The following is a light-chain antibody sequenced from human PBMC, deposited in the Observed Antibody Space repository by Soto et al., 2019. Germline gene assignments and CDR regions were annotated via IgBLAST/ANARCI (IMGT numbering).Light chain of an antibody. CDR1: QSVSSS. CDR3: QQRSDWRIT. V-gene: IGKV3-11*01. CDR2: DTS. Sequence: EIELTQSPATLSLSPGERATLSCRASQSVSSSLAWYQQKHGQAPRLLISDTSNRATGIPARFSGSGSGTDLTLTISSLEPEDFAVYYCQQRSDWRITFGQGTRLEIK. J-gene: IGKJ5*01.